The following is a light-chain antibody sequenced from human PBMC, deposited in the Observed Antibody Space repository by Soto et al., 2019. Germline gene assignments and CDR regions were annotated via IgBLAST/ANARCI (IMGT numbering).Light chain of an antibody. CDR1: SSDVGGYDH. CDR3: SSYTNKDTLL. V-gene: IGLV2-14*03. Sequence: QSALTQPASVSGSPGQSITISCTGTSSDVGGYDHVSWYQQHPGKAPKLIIYDVTVQPSGISPRFSGSKSDNTASLAVSGLQPEDEADYYCSSYTNKDTLLFGGGTKVTVL. J-gene: IGLJ3*02. CDR2: DVT.